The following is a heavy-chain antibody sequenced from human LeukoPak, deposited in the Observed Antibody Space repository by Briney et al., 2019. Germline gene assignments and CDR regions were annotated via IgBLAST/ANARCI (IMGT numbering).Heavy chain of an antibody. J-gene: IGHJ3*02. Sequence: PGGSLRLSCVASGFTFSSYWMHWVRQDPRKGLVWVSRINGDGRNINYADSVRGRFTISRDNAKNTLYLQMNTLRVEDTAVYYCARFYGGSALDNWGQGTMVTVSS. D-gene: IGHD3-16*01. CDR3: ARFYGGSALDN. V-gene: IGHV3-74*01. CDR2: INGDGRNI. CDR1: GFTFSSYW.